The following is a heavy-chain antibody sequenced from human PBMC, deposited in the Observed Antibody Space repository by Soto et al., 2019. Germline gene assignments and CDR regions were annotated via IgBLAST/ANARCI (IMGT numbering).Heavy chain of an antibody. Sequence: PGGSLRLSCTTSGFTFVDYAMSWFRQAPGKGLEWVGFIRSEAFGGTTEYAASVKGRFTISRDESKNIAFLQMNSLGTEDTAVYYGNRGISGSFTTLDFWGQGTLVTVSS. V-gene: IGHV3-49*03. CDR1: GFTFVDYA. CDR3: NRGISGSFTTLDF. CDR2: IRSEAFGGTT. J-gene: IGHJ4*02. D-gene: IGHD1-26*01.